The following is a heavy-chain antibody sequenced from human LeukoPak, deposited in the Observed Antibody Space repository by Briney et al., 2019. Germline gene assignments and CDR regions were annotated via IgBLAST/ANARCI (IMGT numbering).Heavy chain of an antibody. D-gene: IGHD1-20*01. CDR1: GYTFTDYY. CDR2: INPKTDNT. Sequence: ASVKVSCKASGYTFTDYYIHWVRQAPGQGLEWMGWINPKTDNTNYAQKFQGRVTLTRDTSISTAYMDLSRLRYDDTAMYYCARTFNWNDGVLGYWGQGTLVTVSS. V-gene: IGHV1-2*02. J-gene: IGHJ4*02. CDR3: ARTFNWNDGVLGY.